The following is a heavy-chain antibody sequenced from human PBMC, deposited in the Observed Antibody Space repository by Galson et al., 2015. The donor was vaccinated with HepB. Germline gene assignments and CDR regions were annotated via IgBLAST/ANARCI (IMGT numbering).Heavy chain of an antibody. Sequence: SLRLSCAASGFTFSTYVMTWVRQAPGMGLEWVSFITGNGDSTNYADSVKGRFTISRDNSRNTLYLQMNRLRAEDTAVYYCAKTSYCSGGECYSGYFDYWGQGTLVTVSS. J-gene: IGHJ4*02. CDR3: AKTSYCSGGECYSGYFDY. D-gene: IGHD2-15*01. V-gene: IGHV3-23*01. CDR1: GFTFSTYV. CDR2: ITGNGDST.